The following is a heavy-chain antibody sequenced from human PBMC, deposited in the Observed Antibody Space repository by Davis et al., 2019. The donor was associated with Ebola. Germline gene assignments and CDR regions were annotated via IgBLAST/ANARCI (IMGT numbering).Heavy chain of an antibody. D-gene: IGHD6-19*01. CDR1: GNTFSNFD. CDR2: MNPKSGNT. Sequence: ASVKVSCKTSGNTFSNFDINWVRQATGQGLEWMGWMNPKSGNTGYEQKFQGRVTITRNTSISTVYMELSSLRSEDTAVYYCARGCSSDRCFMGAFDIWGQGTKVTVSS. V-gene: IGHV1-8*01. CDR3: ARGCSSDRCFMGAFDI. J-gene: IGHJ3*02.